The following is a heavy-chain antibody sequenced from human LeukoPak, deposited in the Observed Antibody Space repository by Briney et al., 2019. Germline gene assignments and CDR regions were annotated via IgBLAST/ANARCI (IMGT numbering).Heavy chain of an antibody. Sequence: PGGSLRLSCAASGFIFSGYWMTWVRQAPGKGLEGVASIKQDGSDQHYVDAVKGRCTISRDNAKNSLYLQMNNLRADDTAVYYCAKNIAAPGRDSYYLYGMDVWGQGTTVTVSS. D-gene: IGHD6-25*01. V-gene: IGHV3-7*01. CDR3: AKNIAAPGRDSYYLYGMDV. CDR2: IKQDGSDQ. CDR1: GFIFSGYW. J-gene: IGHJ6*02.